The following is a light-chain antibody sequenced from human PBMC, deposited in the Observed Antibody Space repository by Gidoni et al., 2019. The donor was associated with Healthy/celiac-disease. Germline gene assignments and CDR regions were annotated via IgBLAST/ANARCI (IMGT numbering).Light chain of an antibody. J-gene: IGKJ5*01. Sequence: EFVLTQSPGTLSLSPGERATLSCRASQSVSSSYLAWYQQKPGQAPRLLIYGASSRATGIPDRFSGSGSGTYFTLTISRLEPEDFAVYYCQQYGSSHTFGQGTRLEIK. CDR2: GAS. CDR3: QQYGSSHT. V-gene: IGKV3-20*01. CDR1: QSVSSSY.